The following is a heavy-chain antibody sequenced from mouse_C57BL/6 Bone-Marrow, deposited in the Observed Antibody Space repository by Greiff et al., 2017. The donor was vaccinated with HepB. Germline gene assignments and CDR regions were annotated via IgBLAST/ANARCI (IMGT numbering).Heavy chain of an antibody. CDR3: ARHPSYGSSWYYFDY. D-gene: IGHD1-1*01. V-gene: IGHV5-12*01. J-gene: IGHJ2*01. CDR1: GFTFSDYY. CDR2: ISNGGGST. Sequence: EVHLVESGGGLVQPGGSLKLSCAASGFTFSDYYMYWVRQTPEKRLEWVAYISNGGGSTYYPDTVKGRFTISRDNAKNTLYLQMSRLKSEDTAMYYCARHPSYGSSWYYFDYWGQGTTLTVSS.